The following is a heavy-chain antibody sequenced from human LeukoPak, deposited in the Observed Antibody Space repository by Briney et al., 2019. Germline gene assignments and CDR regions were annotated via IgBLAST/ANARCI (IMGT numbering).Heavy chain of an antibody. V-gene: IGHV5-51*01. CDR3: ARLSGSYGYFYYYMDV. J-gene: IGHJ6*03. Sequence: GESLKISCKGYGDSLTSYWIGWVRQMPGKGLEWMXXXXXSDSDTRYSPSFQGQVTISADKSITTAYLQWSSLKASDTAMYYCARLSGSYGYFYYYMDVWGKGTSVTVSS. D-gene: IGHD1-26*01. CDR1: GDSLTSYW. CDR2: XXXSDSDT.